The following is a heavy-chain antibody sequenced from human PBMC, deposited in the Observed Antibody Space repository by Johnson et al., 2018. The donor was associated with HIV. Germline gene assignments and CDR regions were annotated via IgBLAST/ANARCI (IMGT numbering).Heavy chain of an antibody. V-gene: IGHV3-15*01. CDR3: TTDQVGRNYGGKYHI. CDR2: IYSKTDGGTT. CDR1: GFTFINAW. Sequence: EVQLVESGGGLVKPGGSVRLSCAASGFTFINAWMSWVRQAPGKGLEWVGRIYSKTDGGTTEYAAPVKGRFTISRDDSKNTLYLQMNSLKSEDTAVYYCTTDQVGRNYGGKYHIWGQGTMVTVSS. D-gene: IGHD1-7*01. J-gene: IGHJ3*02.